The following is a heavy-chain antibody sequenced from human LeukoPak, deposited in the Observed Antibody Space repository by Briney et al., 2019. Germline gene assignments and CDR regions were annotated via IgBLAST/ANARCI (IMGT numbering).Heavy chain of an antibody. CDR1: GFSFTNYA. Sequence: GGSLRLSCAASGFSFTNYAMSWVRQAPARGPEWLSSMKGGGETFYADSVKGRFTLSRDNAKNSLYLQMNSLRAEDTAVYYCAREGGDSSGYYYAFDYWGQGTLVTVSS. CDR2: MKGGGET. D-gene: IGHD3-22*01. J-gene: IGHJ4*02. CDR3: AREGGDSSGYYYAFDY. V-gene: IGHV3-23*01.